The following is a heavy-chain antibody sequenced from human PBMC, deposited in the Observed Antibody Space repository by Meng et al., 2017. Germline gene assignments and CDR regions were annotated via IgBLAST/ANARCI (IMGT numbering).Heavy chain of an antibody. CDR3: AKDRDTAMDTEGFDY. CDR1: GGSISSYY. Sequence: LETLSLTCTVSGGSISSYYWSWIRQPAGKGLEWIGRIYTSGSTNYNPSLKSRVTMSVDTSKNQFSLKLSSVTAADTAVYYCAKDRDTAMDTEGFDYWGQGTLVTVSS. V-gene: IGHV4-4*07. J-gene: IGHJ4*02. D-gene: IGHD5-18*01. CDR2: IYTSGST.